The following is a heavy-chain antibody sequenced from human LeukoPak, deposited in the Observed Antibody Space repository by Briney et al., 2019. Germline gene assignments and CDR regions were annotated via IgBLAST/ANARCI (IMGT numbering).Heavy chain of an antibody. D-gene: IGHD3-16*02. CDR1: GFTFSSYG. J-gene: IGHJ5*02. Sequence: GGSLRLSCAASGFTFSSYGMHRVRQAPGKGLEWVAVISYDGSNKYYADSVKGRFTISRDNSKNTLYLQMNSLRAEDTAVYYCAKDIGRSWGQGTLVTVSS. CDR3: AKDIGRS. CDR2: ISYDGSNK. V-gene: IGHV3-30*18.